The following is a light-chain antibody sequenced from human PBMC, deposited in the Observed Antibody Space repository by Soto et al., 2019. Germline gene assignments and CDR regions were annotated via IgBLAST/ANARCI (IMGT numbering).Light chain of an antibody. CDR1: QSVLYSSNNKNY. CDR2: WAS. Sequence: DIVMTQSPDSLAVPLGERATINCKSSQSVLYSSNNKNYLAWYQQKPGQPPKLLIYWASTRESGVPARFSGSGSGTDFTLTISSLQAEDVAVYYCQQYYSTQTFGKGTKVEIK. V-gene: IGKV4-1*01. J-gene: IGKJ1*01. CDR3: QQYYSTQT.